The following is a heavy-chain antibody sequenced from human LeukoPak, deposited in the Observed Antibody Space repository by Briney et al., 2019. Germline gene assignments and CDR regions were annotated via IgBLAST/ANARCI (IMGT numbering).Heavy chain of an antibody. D-gene: IGHD3-9*01. CDR3: ARDGPYYDISTGYSSGAFDI. CDR2: IIPIFGTA. V-gene: IGHV1-69*13. J-gene: IGHJ3*02. Sequence: SVKVSCKASGGTFSSYAISWVREAPGQGLEWMVGIIPIFGTANYAQKFQGRVTITADESTSTAYMELSSLRSEDTAVYYCARDGPYYDISTGYSSGAFDIWGQGTMVTVSS. CDR1: GGTFSSYA.